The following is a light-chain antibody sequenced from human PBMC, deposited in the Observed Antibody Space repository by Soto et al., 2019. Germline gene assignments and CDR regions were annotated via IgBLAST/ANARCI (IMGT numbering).Light chain of an antibody. Sequence: QSALTQPASVSGSPGQSITISCTGTSGDVGAYNYVSWYQQHPGKAPRLMIYDVSNRPSGASNRFSGSKSGNTASPTISGLQAEDEADYYCSSFTNTYSYVFGTGTKV. J-gene: IGLJ1*01. CDR1: SGDVGAYNY. CDR3: SSFTNTYSYV. CDR2: DVS. V-gene: IGLV2-14*01.